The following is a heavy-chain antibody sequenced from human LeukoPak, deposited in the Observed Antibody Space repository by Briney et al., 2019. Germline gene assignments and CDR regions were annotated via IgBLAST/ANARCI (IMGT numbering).Heavy chain of an antibody. D-gene: IGHD3-16*01. V-gene: IGHV3-74*03. J-gene: IGHJ4*02. CDR3: ARTMTGGFFDF. Sequence: GGSLRLSCAASGFTFSGFWMQWVRQAPGKGLVWVSRIDGDGGSTTYADSVKGRFTISRDNARNTLHLQMISLRAEDTAVYYCARTMTGGFFDFWGQGTLVTVSS. CDR2: IDGDGGST. CDR1: GFTFSGFW.